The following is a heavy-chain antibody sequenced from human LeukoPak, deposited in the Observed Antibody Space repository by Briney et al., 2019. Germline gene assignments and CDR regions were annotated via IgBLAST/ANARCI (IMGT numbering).Heavy chain of an antibody. V-gene: IGHV5-51*01. CDR3: ARGLMIRGDRWFDP. J-gene: IGHJ5*02. D-gene: IGHD3-10*01. CDR1: GYSLSNYW. Sequence: GESLKISCKASGYSLSNYWIGWVRQMPGKGLELMGIIYPGDSDSRYSPSFQGQVTISADKSFSTAYLQWSSLKASDAAMYYCARGLMIRGDRWFDPWGQGTLVTVSS. CDR2: IYPGDSDS.